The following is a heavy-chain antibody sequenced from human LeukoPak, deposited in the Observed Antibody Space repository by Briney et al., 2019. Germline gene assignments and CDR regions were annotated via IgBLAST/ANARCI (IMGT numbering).Heavy chain of an antibody. CDR3: ARQLKYDYGDYWFDP. J-gene: IGHJ5*02. CDR1: GYSFTSYW. Sequence: PGESLKISCKGSGYSFTSYWIGWLRQMPGKGLEWMGSIYPGDSDTRYSPSFQGQVTISPDKSISTAYLQWSSLKASDTAMYYCARQLKYDYGDYWFDPWGQGTLVTVSS. D-gene: IGHD4-17*01. CDR2: IYPGDSDT. V-gene: IGHV5-51*01.